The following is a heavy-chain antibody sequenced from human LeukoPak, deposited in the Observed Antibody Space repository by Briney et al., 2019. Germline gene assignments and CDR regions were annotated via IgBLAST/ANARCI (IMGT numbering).Heavy chain of an antibody. Sequence: SVKVSCKAPGGTFSSYAISWVRQAPGQGLEWMGRIIPILGIANYAQKFQGRVTITADKSTSTAYMELSSLRSEDTAVYYCARTPDSWYYFDYWGQGTLVTVSS. CDR1: GGTFSSYA. CDR2: IIPILGIA. D-gene: IGHD6-13*01. CDR3: ARTPDSWYYFDY. V-gene: IGHV1-69*04. J-gene: IGHJ4*02.